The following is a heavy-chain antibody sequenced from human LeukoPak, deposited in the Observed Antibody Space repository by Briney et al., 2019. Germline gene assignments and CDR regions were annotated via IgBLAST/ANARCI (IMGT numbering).Heavy chain of an antibody. V-gene: IGHV3-23*01. J-gene: IGHJ4*02. D-gene: IGHD6-19*01. CDR2: ISGSGGST. Sequence: SGGSLRLSCAASGFTFSDSYMHWVRQAPGKGLEWVSAISGSGGSTYYADSVKGRFTISRDNSKNTLYLQMNSLRAEDTAVYYCAKGPGAHSSGWYPRFDYWGQGTLVTVSS. CDR1: GFTFSDSY. CDR3: AKGPGAHSSGWYPRFDY.